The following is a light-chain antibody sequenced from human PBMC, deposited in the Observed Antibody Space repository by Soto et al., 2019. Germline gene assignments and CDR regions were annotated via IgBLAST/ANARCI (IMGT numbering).Light chain of an antibody. CDR3: QKYNNAPRT. CDR2: AAS. J-gene: IGKJ1*01. CDR1: QGISND. Sequence: DIQMTQSPSSLSASVGDTVTITCRASQGISNDLAWYQQKPGQVPNLLIYAASTLQSGVPSRFSGSGSGTDFTLTISSLRPEDVATYYCQKYNNAPRTVGQGTKVEI. V-gene: IGKV1-27*01.